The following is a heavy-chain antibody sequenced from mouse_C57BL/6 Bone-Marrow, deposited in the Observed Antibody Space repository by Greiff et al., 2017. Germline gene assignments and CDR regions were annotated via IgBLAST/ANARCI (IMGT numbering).Heavy chain of an antibody. V-gene: IGHV14-3*01. D-gene: IGHD1-1*01. CDR1: GFNIQNTY. Sequence: VQLQQSVAELVRPGASVKLSCTASGFNIQNTYMHWVKQRPEQGLEWIGRIDPANGNTKYAPKFQGKATITADTSSNTAYLQLSSLTSEDTAIYYCARRVYGPYAMDYWGQGTSVTVSS. CDR2: IDPANGNT. CDR3: ARRVYGPYAMDY. J-gene: IGHJ4*01.